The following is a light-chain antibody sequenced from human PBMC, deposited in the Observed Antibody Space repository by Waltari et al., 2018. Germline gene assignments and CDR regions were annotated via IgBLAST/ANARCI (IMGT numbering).Light chain of an antibody. V-gene: IGKV1-5*03. CDR1: QSIGGW. CDR2: EAS. J-gene: IGKJ1*01. Sequence: DIHMTQSPSTLSASVGDRVTISCRASQSIGGWLAWYQQKPGKYPELLIYEASSLQSGVPSRFSGSGSGTEFILTIGSLQPDDFATYYCQQYHSYPRTFGQGTKVEI. CDR3: QQYHSYPRT.